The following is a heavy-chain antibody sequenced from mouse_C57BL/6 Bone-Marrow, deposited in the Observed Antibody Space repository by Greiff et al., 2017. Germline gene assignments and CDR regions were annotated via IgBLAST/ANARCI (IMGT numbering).Heavy chain of an antibody. Sequence: DVKLQESGPELVKPGASVKIPCKASGYTFTDYNMDWVKQSHGKSLEWIGDINPNNGGTIYNQKFKGKATLTVDKSSSTAYMELRSLTSEDTAVYYCARSLLLYYDYPRDYWGQGTTLTVSS. V-gene: IGHV1-18*01. D-gene: IGHD2-4*01. CDR2: INPNNGGT. J-gene: IGHJ2*01. CDR3: ARSLLLYYDYPRDY. CDR1: GYTFTDYN.